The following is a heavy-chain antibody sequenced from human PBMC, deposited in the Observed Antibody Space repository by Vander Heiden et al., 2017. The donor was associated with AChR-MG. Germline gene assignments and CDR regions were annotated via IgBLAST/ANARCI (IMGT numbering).Heavy chain of an antibody. CDR1: GFTFSSYG. V-gene: IGHV3-30*18. J-gene: IGHJ4*01. CDR3: AKDTGYRGSVSLGF. CDR2: VSHDANNK. D-gene: IGHD2-8*02. Sequence: QVQLVESGGGVVQPGTPLRLSCAASGFTFSSYGMHWVRQAPGKGLEWVAVVSHDANNKYYADSVKGRFTISRDNSKNTLYLQMNSMRTEDTAVYYCAKDTGYRGSVSLGFWGHVSLVTVPS.